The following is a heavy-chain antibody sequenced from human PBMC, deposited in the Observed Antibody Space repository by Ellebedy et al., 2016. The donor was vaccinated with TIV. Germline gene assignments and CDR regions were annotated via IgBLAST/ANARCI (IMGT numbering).Heavy chain of an antibody. CDR1: GFTFSSYA. V-gene: IGHV3-30-3*01. Sequence: GESLKISXAASGFTFSSYALHWVRQAPGKGLEWVAVISYDGSNKYYADSVKGRFTISRDNSKNTLYLQMNSLRAEDTAVYYCARPYSRDYWGQGTLVTVSS. CDR2: ISYDGSNK. J-gene: IGHJ4*02. D-gene: IGHD6-13*01. CDR3: ARPYSRDY.